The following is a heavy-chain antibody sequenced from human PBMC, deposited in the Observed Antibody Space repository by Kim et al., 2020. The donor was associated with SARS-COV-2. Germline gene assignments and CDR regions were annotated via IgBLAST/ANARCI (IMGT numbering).Heavy chain of an antibody. J-gene: IGHJ4*02. CDR3: ARARITYYDILTGYYNNDY. Sequence: ASVKVSCKASGYTFTSYAMNWVRQAPGQGLEWMGLINTNTGNPTYAQGFTGRFVFSLDTSVSTAYLQISSLKAEDTAVYYCARARITYYDILTGYYNNDYWGQGTLVTVSS. D-gene: IGHD3-9*01. V-gene: IGHV7-4-1*02. CDR2: INTNTGNP. CDR1: GYTFTSYA.